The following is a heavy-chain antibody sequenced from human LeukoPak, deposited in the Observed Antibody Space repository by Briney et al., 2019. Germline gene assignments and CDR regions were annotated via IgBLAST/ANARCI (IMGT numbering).Heavy chain of an antibody. Sequence: SETLSLTCAVSGGSISSGGYSWSWIRQPPGKGLKWIGYIYHSGSTYYNPSLKSRVTISVDRSKNQFSLKLSSVTAADTAVYYCARGPTTVRPFDPWGQGTLVTVSS. J-gene: IGHJ5*02. CDR2: IYHSGST. CDR1: GGSISSGGYS. CDR3: ARGPTTVRPFDP. V-gene: IGHV4-30-2*01. D-gene: IGHD4-11*01.